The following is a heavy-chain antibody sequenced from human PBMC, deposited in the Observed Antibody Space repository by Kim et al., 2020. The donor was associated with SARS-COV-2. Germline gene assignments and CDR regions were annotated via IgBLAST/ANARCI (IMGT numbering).Heavy chain of an antibody. D-gene: IGHD2-2*01. Sequence: GGSLRLSCAASGFTFSSYGMHWVRQAPGKGLEWVAVISYDGSNKYYADSVKGRFTISRANSKNTLYLQMNSLRAEDTAVYYCAKVVRGRVPAALPDSWG. J-gene: IGHJ5*01. CDR3: AKVVRGRVPAALPDS. CDR2: ISYDGSNK. V-gene: IGHV3-30*18. CDR1: GFTFSSYG.